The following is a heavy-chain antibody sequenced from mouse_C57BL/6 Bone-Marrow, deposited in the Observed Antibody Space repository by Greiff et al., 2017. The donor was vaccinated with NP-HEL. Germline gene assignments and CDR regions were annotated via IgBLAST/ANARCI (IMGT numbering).Heavy chain of an antibody. CDR1: GFTFSSYT. CDR3: ARRRIYDGYYERYFDV. Sequence: VQLVESGGGLVKPGGSLKLSCAASGFTFSSYTMSWVRQTPEKRLEWVATISGGGGNTYYPDSVKGRFTISRDNAKNTLYLQMSSLRSEDTALYYCARRRIYDGYYERYFDVWGTGTTVTVSS. J-gene: IGHJ1*03. V-gene: IGHV5-9*04. CDR2: ISGGGGNT. D-gene: IGHD2-3*01.